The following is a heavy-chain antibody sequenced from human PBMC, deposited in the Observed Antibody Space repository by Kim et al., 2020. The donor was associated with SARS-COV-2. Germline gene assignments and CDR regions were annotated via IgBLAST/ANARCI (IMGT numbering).Heavy chain of an antibody. CDR2: ISSSSTI. Sequence: GGSLRLSCAASGFTFSSYSMNWVRQAPGKGLEWVSYISSSSTIYYADSVKGRFTISRDNAKNSLYLQMNSLRDEDTAVYYFARGKYYDILTGRYFDYWGQGTLVTVSS. J-gene: IGHJ4*02. V-gene: IGHV3-48*02. CDR1: GFTFSSYS. CDR3: ARGKYYDILTGRYFDY. D-gene: IGHD3-9*01.